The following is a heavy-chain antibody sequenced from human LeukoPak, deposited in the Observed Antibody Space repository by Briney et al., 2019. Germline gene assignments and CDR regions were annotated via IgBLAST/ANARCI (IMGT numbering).Heavy chain of an antibody. D-gene: IGHD1-26*01. V-gene: IGHV1-18*01. CDR2: ISAYNGKT. J-gene: IGHJ6*03. CDR1: GYTFSIYG. Sequence: ASVKVSCKSSGYTFSIYGFTWVRHAPGQGLEWMGWISAYNGKTLYAEKFQGRATMTTDTATSTVYMELRSLRSDDTAVYYCARVSYLRPSDYMDVWGKGTTVTVSS. CDR3: ARVSYLRPSDYMDV.